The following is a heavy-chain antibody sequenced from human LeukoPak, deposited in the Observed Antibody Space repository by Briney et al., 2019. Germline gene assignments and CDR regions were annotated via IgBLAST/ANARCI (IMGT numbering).Heavy chain of an antibody. CDR3: ACLLRDY. CDR1: GFSARSNY. CDR2: IYSGDGT. Sequence: PGGSLRLSCAAPGFSARSNYMIWVCQAPGKGLEWVSVIYSGDGTYYADSVKGRFTISRDNSKNTLYLQMNNLRVEDTAVYYCACLLRDYWGQGTLVTVSS. D-gene: IGHD1-26*01. V-gene: IGHV3-53*01. J-gene: IGHJ4*02.